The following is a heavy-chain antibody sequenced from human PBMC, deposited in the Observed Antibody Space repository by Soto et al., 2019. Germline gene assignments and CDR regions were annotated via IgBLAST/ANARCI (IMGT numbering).Heavy chain of an antibody. D-gene: IGHD5-18*01. J-gene: IGHJ4*02. CDR1: GFTFSSYA. Sequence: QVQLVESGGGVVQPGRSLRLSCAASGFTFSSYAMHWVRQAPGKGLEWVAVISYDGSNKYYADSVKGRFTISRDNSKNTLYLQMNSLRAEDTDVYYCARDQSQYSYGCDYWGQGTLVTVSS. CDR2: ISYDGSNK. V-gene: IGHV3-30-3*01. CDR3: ARDQSQYSYGCDY.